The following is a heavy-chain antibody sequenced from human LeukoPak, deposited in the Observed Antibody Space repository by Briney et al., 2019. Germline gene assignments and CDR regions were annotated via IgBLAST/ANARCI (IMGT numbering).Heavy chain of an antibody. D-gene: IGHD3-22*01. CDR1: GDSISSYY. V-gene: IGHV4-59*01. CDR2: IYYSGST. J-gene: IGHJ1*01. Sequence: SETLSLTCTVSGDSISSYYWSWIRQPPGKGLEWIGYIYYSGSTNYNPSLKSRVTISVDTSKNQFSLKLSSVTAADTAVNYCARGYYDSSGYYYAEYFQHWGQGTLVTVSS. CDR3: ARGYYDSSGYYYAEYFQH.